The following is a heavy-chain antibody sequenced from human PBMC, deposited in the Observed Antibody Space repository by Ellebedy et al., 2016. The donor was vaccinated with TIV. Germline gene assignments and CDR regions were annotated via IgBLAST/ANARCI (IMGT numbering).Heavy chain of an antibody. Sequence: GESLKISCAASGFTVSSNYMSWVRQAPGKGLEWVSAISGSGGSTYYADSVKGRFTISRDNSKNTLYLQMNSLRAEDTAVYYCAKDVVIAMVYFDYWGQGTLVTVSS. CDR1: GFTVSSNY. CDR2: ISGSGGST. CDR3: AKDVVIAMVYFDY. J-gene: IGHJ4*02. V-gene: IGHV3-23*01. D-gene: IGHD5-18*01.